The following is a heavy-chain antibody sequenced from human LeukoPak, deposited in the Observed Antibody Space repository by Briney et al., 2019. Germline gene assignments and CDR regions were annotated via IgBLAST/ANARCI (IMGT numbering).Heavy chain of an antibody. CDR1: GFTFSTYA. Sequence: GGSLRLSCVGSGFTFSTYAMSWVRQAPGKGPEWVSGISGSGGSKNYADSVKGRFTIFRDNSKNTLFLQMSSLRAEDTAVYYCAKGTITYSYYYMDVWGKGTTVTVSS. V-gene: IGHV3-23*01. CDR3: AKGTITYSYYYMDV. J-gene: IGHJ6*03. D-gene: IGHD3-10*01. CDR2: ISGSGGSK.